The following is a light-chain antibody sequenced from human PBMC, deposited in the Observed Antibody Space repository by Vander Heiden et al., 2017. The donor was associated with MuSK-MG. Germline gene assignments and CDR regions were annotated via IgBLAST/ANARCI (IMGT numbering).Light chain of an antibody. CDR2: DAS. J-gene: IGKJ4*01. CDR3: QQRSNWPLT. V-gene: IGKV3-11*01. Sequence: IVLTQSPATLSLSPGERATLSGRASQSVSSHLAWYQQKPGQAPRLLIYDASNRAAGVPARFSGSASGTDFTLTISSLEPEDFAVYHCQQRSNWPLTFGGGTKVEIK. CDR1: QSVSSH.